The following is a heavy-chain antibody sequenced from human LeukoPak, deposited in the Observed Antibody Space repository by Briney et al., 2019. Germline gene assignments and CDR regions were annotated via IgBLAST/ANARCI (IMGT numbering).Heavy chain of an antibody. V-gene: IGHV4-4*07. CDR1: GRSITHSY. CDR2: IHATGTT. D-gene: IGHD3-22*01. Sequence: SETLSLTCTLSGRSITHSYCSSIRHSAGTGMEWIGRIHATGTTNYNPSFKTRVSMSLDMPTSQFSLTLSAVSVADTATYYCARIFDRDVWGQGALVTVSP. J-gene: IGHJ3*01. CDR3: ARIFDRDV.